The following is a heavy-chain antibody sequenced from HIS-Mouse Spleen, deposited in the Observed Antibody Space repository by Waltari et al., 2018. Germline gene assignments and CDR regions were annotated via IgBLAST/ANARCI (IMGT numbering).Heavy chain of an antibody. CDR2: INHSGST. Sequence: QVQLQQWGAGLLKPSETLSLTCAVYGGSFSGYYWSWIRQPPGKGLEWIGEINHSGSTNYNPSLKSRVTISVDTSKNQFSLKLSSVTAADTAVYYCARSGRGDFWSGRFDPWGQGTLVTVSS. CDR1: GGSFSGYY. V-gene: IGHV4-34*01. CDR3: ARSGRGDFWSGRFDP. J-gene: IGHJ5*02. D-gene: IGHD3-3*01.